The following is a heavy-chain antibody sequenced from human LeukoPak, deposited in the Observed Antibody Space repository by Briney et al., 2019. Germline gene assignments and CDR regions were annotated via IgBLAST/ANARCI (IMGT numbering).Heavy chain of an antibody. J-gene: IGHJ4*02. Sequence: SSETLSLTCTVSGGSISSYYWSWIRQPPGKGLEWIGYIYYSGSTNYNPSLKSRVTMSVDTSKNQFSLKLSSVTAADTAVYYCAKTGEGGTYSSGWYGHYYFDYWGQGTLVTVSS. D-gene: IGHD6-19*01. CDR3: AKTGEGGTYSSGWYGHYYFDY. CDR1: GGSISSYY. V-gene: IGHV4-59*12. CDR2: IYYSGST.